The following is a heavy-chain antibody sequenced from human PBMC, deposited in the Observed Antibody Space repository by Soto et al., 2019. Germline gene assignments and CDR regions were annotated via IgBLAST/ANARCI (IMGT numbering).Heavy chain of an antibody. CDR2: ISYDGSNK. D-gene: IGHD4-17*01. Sequence: QVQLVESGGGVVQPGRSLRLSCAASGFTFSSYAMHWVRQAPGKGLEWVAVISYDGSNKYYADSVKGRFTISRDNSKNTLYLQMNSLRAEDTAVYYCAREGPDDYGVGYFDYWGQGTLVTVSS. V-gene: IGHV3-30-3*01. CDR1: GFTFSSYA. CDR3: AREGPDDYGVGYFDY. J-gene: IGHJ4*02.